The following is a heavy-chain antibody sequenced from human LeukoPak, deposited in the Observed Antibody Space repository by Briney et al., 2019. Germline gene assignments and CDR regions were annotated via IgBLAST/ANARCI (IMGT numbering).Heavy chain of an antibody. V-gene: IGHV1-2*02. CDR3: ARAANLGYCSSTSCYKINNWFDP. D-gene: IGHD2-2*02. CDR2: INPNSGGT. J-gene: IGHJ5*02. Sequence: ASVKVSCKASGYTFTGYYMHWVRQAPGQGLEWMGWINPNSGGTNYARKFQGRATMTRDTSISTAYMELCRLRSDDTAVYYCARAANLGYCSSTSCYKINNWFDPWGQGTLVTVSS. CDR1: GYTFTGYY.